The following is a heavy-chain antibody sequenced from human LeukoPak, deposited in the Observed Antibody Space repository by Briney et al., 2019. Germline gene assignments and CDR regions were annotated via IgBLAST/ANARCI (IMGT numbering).Heavy chain of an antibody. CDR2: IYHSGST. CDR1: GGSIRSTNYY. Sequence: SETLSLTCTVSGGSIRSTNYYWSWIRQDPAKGLEWIGYIYHSGSTYYNPALKSRVTISLDTSKNQFSLKLRSVTAADTAVYYCARDAPTMVAYYGMDVWGQGTTVTVSS. CDR3: ARDAPTMVAYYGMDV. D-gene: IGHD3-10*01. J-gene: IGHJ6*02. V-gene: IGHV4-31*03.